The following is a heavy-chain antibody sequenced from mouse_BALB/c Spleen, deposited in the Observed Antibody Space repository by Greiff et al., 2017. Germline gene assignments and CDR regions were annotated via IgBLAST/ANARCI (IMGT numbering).Heavy chain of an antibody. D-gene: IGHD2-1*01. CDR3: AIYYGKNFDY. J-gene: IGHJ2*01. CDR1: GFNIKDYY. CDR2: IDPENGNT. Sequence: VHVKQSGAELVRPGALVKLSCKASGFNIKDYYMHWVKQRPEQGLEWIGWIDPENGNTIYDPKFQGKASITADTSSNTAYLQLSSLTSEDTAVYYCAIYYGKNFDYWGQGTTLTVSS. V-gene: IGHV14-1*02.